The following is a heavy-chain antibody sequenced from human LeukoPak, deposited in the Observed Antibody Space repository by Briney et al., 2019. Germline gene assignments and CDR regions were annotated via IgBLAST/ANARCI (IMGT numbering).Heavy chain of an antibody. D-gene: IGHD6-19*01. CDR3: VRGGGVVAGTYDY. J-gene: IGHJ4*02. CDR2: IGNNGEDT. CDR1: GFTSITYA. V-gene: IGHV3-64*02. Sequence: GGSLRLSCAASGFTSITYAFHWVRQAPGKGLEYVSAIGNNGEDTYYADSVKGRFTISRDNSKNTLYLQMGSLRAEDMAVYYCVRGGGVVAGTYDYWGQGTLVTVSS.